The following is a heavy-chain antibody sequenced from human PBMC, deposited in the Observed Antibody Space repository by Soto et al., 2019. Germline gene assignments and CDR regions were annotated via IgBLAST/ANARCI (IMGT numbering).Heavy chain of an antibody. Sequence: GGSLRLSCAASGFTFSRYGMNWLRQAPGKGLEWVASISSSTGYVYYADSVKGRFSTSRDNAKNILYLEMYALRTEDTAVYYCARDPSEGRVGNWFESWGQGTLVTVSS. V-gene: IGHV3-21*06. CDR1: GFTFSRYG. D-gene: IGHD2-2*01. CDR3: ARDPSEGRVGNWFES. CDR2: ISSSTGYV. J-gene: IGHJ5*01.